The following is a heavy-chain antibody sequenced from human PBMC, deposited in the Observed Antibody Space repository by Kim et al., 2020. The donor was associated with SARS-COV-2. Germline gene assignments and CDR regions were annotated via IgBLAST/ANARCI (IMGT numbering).Heavy chain of an antibody. CDR1: GFSLSTSGVG. J-gene: IGHJ4*02. CDR2: IYWDDDK. V-gene: IGHV2-5*02. Sequence: SGPTLVKPTQTLTLTCTFSGFSLSTSGVGVGWIRQPPGKALEWLALIYWDDDKRYSPSLKSRLTITKDTSKNQVVLTMTNMDPVDTATYYCAHWRGSGWSANFDYWGQGTLVTVSS. D-gene: IGHD6-19*01. CDR3: AHWRGSGWSANFDY.